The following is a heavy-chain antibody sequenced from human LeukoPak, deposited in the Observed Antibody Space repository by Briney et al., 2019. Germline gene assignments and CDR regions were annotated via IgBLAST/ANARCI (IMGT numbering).Heavy chain of an antibody. CDR2: ISGSGSMT. CDR1: GFTFSSYS. Sequence: GPLRLSCAASGFTFSSYSMNWVRQAPGKGLEWVSTISGSGSMTHYSDSVKGRFTISRDNSKNTLYLQMNSLRADDTATYYCAKKHYGSGTYYNFFDYWGQGMLVTVSS. V-gene: IGHV3-23*01. CDR3: AKKHYGSGTYYNFFDY. D-gene: IGHD3-10*01. J-gene: IGHJ4*02.